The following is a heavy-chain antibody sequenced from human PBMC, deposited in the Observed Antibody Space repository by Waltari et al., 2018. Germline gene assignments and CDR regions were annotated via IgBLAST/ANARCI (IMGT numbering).Heavy chain of an antibody. CDR2: ISYDGSNK. CDR1: GFTFSSYG. V-gene: IGHV3-30*18. J-gene: IGHJ6*02. D-gene: IGHD3-9*01. Sequence: QVQLVESGGGVVQPGRSLRLSCAASGFTFSSYGMHWVRQAPGKGLEWVAVISYDGSNKYYADSVKGRFTISRDNSKNTLYLQMNSLRAEDTAVYYCVKENDILTAGMDVWGQGTTVTISS. CDR3: VKENDILTAGMDV.